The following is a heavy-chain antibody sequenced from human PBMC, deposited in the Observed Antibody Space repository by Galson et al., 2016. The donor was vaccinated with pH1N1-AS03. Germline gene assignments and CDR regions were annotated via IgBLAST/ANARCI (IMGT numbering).Heavy chain of an antibody. CDR1: GYTFSNHW. V-gene: IGHV5-51*01. CDR2: IYPADSST. CDR3: ARQQDGGGSGLEWLFGYGMDV. J-gene: IGHJ6*02. D-gene: IGHD3-3*01. Sequence: QSGAEVKKPGESLKISCKVSGYTFSNHWIGWVRQMPGKGLEWMGIIYPADSSTTYSPSFQGQVTISADQSISTAYLQWSSLRASDTAMYFGARQQDGGGSGLEWLFGYGMDVWGQGTTVIVSS.